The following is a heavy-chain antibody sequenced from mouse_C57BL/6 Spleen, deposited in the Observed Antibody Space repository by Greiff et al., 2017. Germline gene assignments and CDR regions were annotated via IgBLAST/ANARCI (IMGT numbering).Heavy chain of an antibody. CDR1: GYAFSSYW. Sequence: VQLQESGAELVKPGASVKISCKASGYAFSSYWMNWVKQRPGKGLEWIGQIYPGDGDTNYNGKFKGKATLTADKSSSTAYMQLSSLTSEDAAVYFCAREYYYAMDYWGQGTSVTVSS. J-gene: IGHJ4*01. CDR3: AREYYYAMDY. V-gene: IGHV1-80*01. CDR2: IYPGDGDT.